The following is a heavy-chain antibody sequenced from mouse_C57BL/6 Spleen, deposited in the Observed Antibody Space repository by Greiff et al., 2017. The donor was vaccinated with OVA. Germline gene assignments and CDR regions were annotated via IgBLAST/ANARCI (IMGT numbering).Heavy chain of an antibody. V-gene: IGHV3-6*01. Sequence: EVKLMESGPGLVKPSQSLSLTCSVTGYSITSGYYWNWIRQFPGNKLEWMGYISYDGSNNYNPSLKNRISITRDTSKNQFFLKLNSVTTEDTATYYCARGNYGKAVDYWGQGTSVTVSS. CDR1: GYSITSGYY. D-gene: IGHD2-1*01. CDR3: ARGNYGKAVDY. J-gene: IGHJ4*01. CDR2: ISYDGSN.